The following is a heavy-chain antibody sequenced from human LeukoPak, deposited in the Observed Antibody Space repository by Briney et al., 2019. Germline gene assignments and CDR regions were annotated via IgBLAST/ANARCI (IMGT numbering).Heavy chain of an antibody. CDR3: ANQYPG. J-gene: IGHJ4*02. Sequence: GGSLRLSCGASGFTFSTHAMSWVRQAPGKGLDWVSAISGDGDTTYYADSVKGRFTISRDNSKNTVYLQMSSLRAEDTAVYYCANQYPGWGQGTLVTVSS. CDR1: GFTFSTHA. CDR2: ISGDGDTT. D-gene: IGHD4-11*01. V-gene: IGHV3-23*01.